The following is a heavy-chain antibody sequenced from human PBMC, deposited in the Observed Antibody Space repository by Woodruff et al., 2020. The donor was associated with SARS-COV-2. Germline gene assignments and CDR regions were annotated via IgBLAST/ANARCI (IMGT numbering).Heavy chain of an antibody. CDR3: ARDGGFGDYYMDV. D-gene: IGHD3-10*01. CDR1: GTFSSYA. CDR2: IIPIFGTA. Sequence: GTFSSYAISWVRQAPGQGLEWMGGIIPIFGTANYAQKFQGRVTITADESTSTAYMELSSLRSEDTAVYYCARDGGFGDYYMDVCGKGTTVTVSS. V-gene: IGHV1-69*01. J-gene: IGHJ6*03.